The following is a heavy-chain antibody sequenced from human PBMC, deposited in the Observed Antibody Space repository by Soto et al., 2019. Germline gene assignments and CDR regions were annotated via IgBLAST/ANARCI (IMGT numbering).Heavy chain of an antibody. D-gene: IGHD2-2*01. Sequence: QITLEESGPTVVRPTQTLTLTCTLSGLSLSTSGVAVGWVRQAPGKALEWLTVIYWDDDKRYSPSLKNRLTITKDSSKNQVVLTMINMDPVYTGTYYCAHRLDRSTGYGQYFDYWGPGSLVTVSS. J-gene: IGHJ4*02. V-gene: IGHV2-5*02. CDR3: AHRLDRSTGYGQYFDY. CDR2: IYWDDDK. CDR1: GLSLSTSGVA.